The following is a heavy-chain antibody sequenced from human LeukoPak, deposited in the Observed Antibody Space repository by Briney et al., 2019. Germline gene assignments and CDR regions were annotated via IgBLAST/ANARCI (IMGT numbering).Heavy chain of an antibody. D-gene: IGHD3-22*01. CDR3: AREGANYYDSSGYPVDI. CDR2: ISSSSSYI. CDR1: GFTFSSYA. Sequence: GGSLRLSCAASGFTFSSYAMSWVRQAPGKGLEWVSSISSSSSYIYYADSVKGRFTISRDNAKNSLYLQMNSLRAEDTAVYYCAREGANYYDSSGYPVDIWGQGTMVTVSS. V-gene: IGHV3-21*01. J-gene: IGHJ3*02.